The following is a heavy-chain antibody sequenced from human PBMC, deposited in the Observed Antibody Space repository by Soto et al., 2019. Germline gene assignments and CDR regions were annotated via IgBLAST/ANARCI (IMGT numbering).Heavy chain of an antibody. V-gene: IGHV1-69*13. CDR1: GDTFSSYA. D-gene: IGHD3-10*01. CDR2: IIPIFGTA. CDR3: ARDLRFGVPGSYGSGSYYNGDYYYYYGMDV. J-gene: IGHJ6*02. Sequence: SVKVSCKASGDTFSSYAISWVRQAPGQGLEWMGGIIPIFGTANYAQKFQGRVTITADESTSTAYMELSSLRSEDTAVYYCARDLRFGVPGSYGSGSYYNGDYYYYYGMDVWG.